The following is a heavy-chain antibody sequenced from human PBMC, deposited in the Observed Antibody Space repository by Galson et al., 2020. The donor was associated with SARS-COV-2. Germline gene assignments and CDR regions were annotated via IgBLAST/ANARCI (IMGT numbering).Heavy chain of an antibody. CDR1: GFTFNTYA. V-gene: IGHV3-23*01. CDR3: AKDYDVLTGPI. CDR2: ISAGGDSA. D-gene: IGHD3-9*01. Sequence: GGSLRLSCAASGFTFNTYAMSWVRQAPGKRLEWVSAISAGGDSAHYADSVKGRFTISRDNSRNTLFLQMNSLRAEETAVYYCAKDYDVLTGPIWGQGTLVTVAS. J-gene: IGHJ4*02.